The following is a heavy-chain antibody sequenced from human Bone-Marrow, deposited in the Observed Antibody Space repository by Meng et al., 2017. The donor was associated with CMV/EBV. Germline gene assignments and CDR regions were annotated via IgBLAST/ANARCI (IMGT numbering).Heavy chain of an antibody. CDR3: ARDYYDSGAYYYTEEYYHGLDV. J-gene: IGHJ6*02. Sequence: SQTLSLTCAISGDSVSSNCAAWNWIRQSPSRGLEWLGRTYYRSKWYDDYAMAVKSRITINPDTSKNQFSLQLNSVTPEDTAVYYCARDYYDSGAYYYTEEYYHGLDVWGQGTTVTVSS. V-gene: IGHV6-1*01. CDR1: GDSVSSNCAA. CDR2: TYYRSKWYD. D-gene: IGHD3-22*01.